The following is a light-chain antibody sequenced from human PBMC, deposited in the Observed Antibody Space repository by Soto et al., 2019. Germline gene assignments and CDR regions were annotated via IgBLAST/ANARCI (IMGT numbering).Light chain of an antibody. CDR2: QAS. V-gene: IGKV1-5*03. J-gene: IGKJ4*01. CDR1: QSLNSD. CDR3: QQYYTYSLT. Sequence: DIQMTQSPSTLSAFVGDRVTITCRASQSLNSDLAWYQQKPGKAPKLLIYQASTLNGGVPSRFTGTGSGTEFTLTIRTLQPDDSATYYCQQYYTYSLTFAGGTKVEIK.